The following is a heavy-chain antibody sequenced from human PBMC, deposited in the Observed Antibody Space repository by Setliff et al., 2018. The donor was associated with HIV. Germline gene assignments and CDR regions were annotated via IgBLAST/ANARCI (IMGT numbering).Heavy chain of an antibody. CDR2: IHHTGRT. Sequence: SETLSLTCAVYGGSLSDYYWGWIRQPPGKGLEWIGSIHHTGRTYYNPSLKSRITISLDTSKNQYSLKLRSLTAADTAVYYCARAALGRAEVFDYWGQGALVTVSS. J-gene: IGHJ4*02. V-gene: IGHV4-34*01. D-gene: IGHD1-26*01. CDR3: ARAALGRAEVFDY. CDR1: GGSLSDYY.